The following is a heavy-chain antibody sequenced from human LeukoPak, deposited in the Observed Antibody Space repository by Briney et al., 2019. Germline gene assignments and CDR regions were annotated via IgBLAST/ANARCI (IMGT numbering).Heavy chain of an antibody. CDR3: ARAGILTNGDCDY. CDR1: GGTFSSYA. V-gene: IGHV1-69*13. J-gene: IGHJ4*02. Sequence: ASVKVSRKASGGTFSSYAISWVRQAPGQGLEWMGGIIPIFGTANYAQKFQGRVTITADESTSTAYMELSSLRSEDTAVYYCARAGILTNGDCDYWGQGTLVTVSS. CDR2: IIPIFGTA. D-gene: IGHD3-9*01.